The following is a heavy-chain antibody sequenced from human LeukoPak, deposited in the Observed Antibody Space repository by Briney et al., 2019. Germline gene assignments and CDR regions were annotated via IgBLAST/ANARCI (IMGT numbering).Heavy chain of an antibody. V-gene: IGHV3-7*01. Sequence: GGSLRLSCVASGFSFSSYHMSWVRQAPGKGLGCVAHIFPDGHQESCDASVRGRFTISRDNAKNSVFLQMNSLRVEDTAIYYCARWRWQQSEFDLWGQGALVTVSS. CDR3: ARWRWQQSEFDL. D-gene: IGHD5-24*01. J-gene: IGHJ4*02. CDR1: GFSFSSYH. CDR2: IFPDGHQE.